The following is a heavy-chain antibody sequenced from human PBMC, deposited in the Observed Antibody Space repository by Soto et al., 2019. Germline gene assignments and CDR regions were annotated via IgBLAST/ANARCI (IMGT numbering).Heavy chain of an antibody. CDR1: GFTFSSYG. V-gene: IGHV3-30*18. CDR2: ISYDGSNK. J-gene: IGHJ6*02. Sequence: QVQLVESGGGVVQPGRSLRLSCAASGFTFSSYGMHWVRQAPGKGLEWVAVISYDGSNKYYADSVKGRFTISRDNSKNTLYLQMNSLRAEDTAVYYCAKDMLAGTRNYYGMDVWGQGTTVTVSS. CDR3: AKDMLAGTRNYYGMDV. D-gene: IGHD1-7*01.